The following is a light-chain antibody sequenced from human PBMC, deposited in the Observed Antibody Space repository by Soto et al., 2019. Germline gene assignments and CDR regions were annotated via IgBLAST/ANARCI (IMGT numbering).Light chain of an antibody. CDR1: QSVSDK. CDR2: HAS. V-gene: IGKV3-15*01. Sequence: EIVMKPSPTTASVSSGEKSNLSLKASQSVSDKLAWYQQKPGQAPRLLIYHASARATGIPARFSGSGSGTEFTLTISGLQSEDFAVYYCQQHNNWPPWTFGEGTKVDIK. J-gene: IGKJ1*01. CDR3: QQHNNWPPWT.